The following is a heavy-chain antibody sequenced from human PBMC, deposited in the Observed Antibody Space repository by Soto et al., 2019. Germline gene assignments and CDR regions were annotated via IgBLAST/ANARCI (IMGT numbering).Heavy chain of an antibody. CDR3: AKEWCAGRCRLDYFDS. CDR1: GFTFGSHG. V-gene: IGHV3-30*18. CDR2: LSYDGRTK. J-gene: IGHJ4*02. D-gene: IGHD2-8*02. Sequence: RGSLRLSCAASGFTFGSHGMHWVRQAPGMGLEWVAGLSYDGRTKVYEDSVRGRLTISRDNSKNTLYLEVNSLRLEDTAVYYCAKEWCAGRCRLDYFDSWGQGTLVTVSS.